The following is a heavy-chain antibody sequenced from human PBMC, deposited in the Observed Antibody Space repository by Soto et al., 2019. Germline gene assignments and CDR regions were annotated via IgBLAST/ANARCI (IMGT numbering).Heavy chain of an antibody. Sequence: GGSLRLSCAASGCTFSSYAMHWGRQAPGKGLEWVAVISYDGSKKNYADSVKGRFTISRDNSQNTLYLQMNSLRAEATAVYYCARDIWAVAGKILAYWGQGTLVTVSS. D-gene: IGHD6-19*01. CDR2: ISYDGSKK. V-gene: IGHV3-30-3*01. CDR1: GCTFSSYA. J-gene: IGHJ4*02. CDR3: ARDIWAVAGKILAY.